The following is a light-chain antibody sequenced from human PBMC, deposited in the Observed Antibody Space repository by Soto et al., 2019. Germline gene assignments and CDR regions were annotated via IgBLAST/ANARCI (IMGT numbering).Light chain of an antibody. CDR1: QNISVW. J-gene: IGKJ2*01. CDR2: DAS. Sequence: DIQMTQSPSTLSASVGDGVTITCRASQNISVWLAWYQQRPGKAPKFLIYDASNLETGVSSRFSGSGSGTEFTLTLRSLQPDDFATYYCQQYDRSSPTLGQGTKLEIK. CDR3: QQYDRSSPT. V-gene: IGKV1-5*01.